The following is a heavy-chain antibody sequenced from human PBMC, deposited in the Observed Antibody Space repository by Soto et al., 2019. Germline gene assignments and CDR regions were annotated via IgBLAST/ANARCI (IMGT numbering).Heavy chain of an antibody. CDR1: GGSISSYY. CDR2: IYYSGST. J-gene: IGHJ6*02. V-gene: IGHV4-59*01. Sequence: SETLSLTCTVSGGSISSYYWSWIRQPPGKGLEWIGYIYYSGSTNYNPSLKSRVTISVDTSKNQFSLKLSSVTAADTAVYYCARAGDKEGYYYYGMDVWGQGTTVTVSS. D-gene: IGHD2-21*01. CDR3: ARAGDKEGYYYYGMDV.